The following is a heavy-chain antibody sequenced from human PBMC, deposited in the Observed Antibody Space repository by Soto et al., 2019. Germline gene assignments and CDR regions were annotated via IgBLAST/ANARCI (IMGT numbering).Heavy chain of an antibody. Sequence: QVQLVESGGGVVQPGRSLRLSCAASGFTFSSYAMHWVRQAPGKGLEWVAVISYDGSNKYYADSVKGRFTISRDNSKNTLYLQMNSLRAEDTAVYYCARVTDIVATSYYYYGMDVWGQGTTVTVSS. V-gene: IGHV3-30-3*01. CDR2: ISYDGSNK. CDR1: GFTFSSYA. J-gene: IGHJ6*02. CDR3: ARVTDIVATSYYYYGMDV. D-gene: IGHD5-12*01.